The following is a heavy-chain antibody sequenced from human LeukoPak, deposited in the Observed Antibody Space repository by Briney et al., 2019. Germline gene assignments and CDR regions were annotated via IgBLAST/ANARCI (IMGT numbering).Heavy chain of an antibody. CDR1: GFTFDDYA. D-gene: IGHD2-8*01. CDR2: ISWNSGSI. V-gene: IGHV3-9*01. Sequence: GRSLRLSCAASGFTFDDYAMHWVRQAPGKGLEWVSGISWNSGSIGYADSVMGRFTISRDNAKNSLYLQMNSLRAEDTALYYCAKNGLYGQGDFDYWGQGTLVTVSS. CDR3: AKNGLYGQGDFDY. J-gene: IGHJ4*02.